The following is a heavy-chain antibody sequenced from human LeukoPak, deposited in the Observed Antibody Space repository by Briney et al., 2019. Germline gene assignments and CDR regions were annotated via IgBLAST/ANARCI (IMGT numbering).Heavy chain of an antibody. D-gene: IGHD6-19*01. J-gene: IGHJ4*02. CDR2: ISAYNGNT. CDR3: AREIGSSGWYQRCFDY. CDR1: GYTFTSYG. V-gene: IGHV1-18*01. Sequence: GASVKVSCKASGYTFTSYGISWVRQAPGQGLEWMGWISAYNGNTNYAQKLQGRVTMTTDTSTSTAYMELRSLRSDDTAVYYCAREIGSSGWYQRCFDYWGQGTLVTVSS.